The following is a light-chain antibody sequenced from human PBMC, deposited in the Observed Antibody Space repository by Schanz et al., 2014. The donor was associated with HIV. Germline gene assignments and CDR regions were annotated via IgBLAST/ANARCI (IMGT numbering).Light chain of an antibody. Sequence: EIVMTQSPATLYVSPGEGATLSCRASQSISNNLAWYQHKPGQAPRLLIYGASNRATGIPARFSGSGSGTDFTLTISRLEPEDFAVYYCQHYGSSFGPGTKVDIK. CDR3: QHYGSS. J-gene: IGKJ3*01. CDR1: QSISNN. V-gene: IGKV3-20*01. CDR2: GAS.